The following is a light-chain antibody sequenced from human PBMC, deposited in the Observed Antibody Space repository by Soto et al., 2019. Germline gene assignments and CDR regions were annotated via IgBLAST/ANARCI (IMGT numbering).Light chain of an antibody. CDR3: QQYNNRPRT. V-gene: IGKV3-15*01. J-gene: IGKJ1*01. Sequence: EIVMTHSPATLSVSPGERATLSCRASQRVSILLSWYQQKPGQAPRLLIHGATTRATGIPARFSGSGSGTEFTLTISSLQSEDFAVYYCQQYNNRPRTFGQGTKVDIK. CDR1: QRVSIL. CDR2: GAT.